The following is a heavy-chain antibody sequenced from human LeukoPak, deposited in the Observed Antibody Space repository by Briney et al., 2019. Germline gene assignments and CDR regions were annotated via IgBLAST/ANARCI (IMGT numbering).Heavy chain of an antibody. Sequence: GGSLRLSCAASGLTFSSHWMHWVRQAPGKGLMWVSRIEGDGNRITYADSVEGRFTISRDNAKNTLYLQMNSLRAEDTAVYYCTRDWRNLGYDYWGQGTLVTVSS. V-gene: IGHV3-74*01. CDR2: IEGDGNRI. CDR3: TRDWRNLGYDY. CDR1: GLTFSSHW. D-gene: IGHD5-12*01. J-gene: IGHJ4*02.